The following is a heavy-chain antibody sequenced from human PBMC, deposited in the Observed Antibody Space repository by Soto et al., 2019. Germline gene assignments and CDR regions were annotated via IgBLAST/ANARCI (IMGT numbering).Heavy chain of an antibody. V-gene: IGHV3-73*01. D-gene: IGHD1-26*01. Sequence: EVQLVASGGGLVQPGGSLKLSCAASGFTFSWSAMHWVRQASGKGLEWVGRIRSKGNNYATEYAASVTGRFTISRDDSKNMLYLQKNSLETEDTAVYYCTRWDQSHSWYFDLCGRGTLVTVYS. CDR1: GFTFSWSA. J-gene: IGHJ2*01. CDR3: TRWDQSHSWYFDL. CDR2: IRSKGNNYAT.